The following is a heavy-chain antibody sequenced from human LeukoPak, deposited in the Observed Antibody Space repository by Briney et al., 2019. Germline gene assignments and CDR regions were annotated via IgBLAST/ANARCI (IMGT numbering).Heavy chain of an antibody. CDR3: AKDSNYYDSSGYSFDY. Sequence: GGSLRLSCAASGFTFSSYAMHWVRQAPGKGLEWVAVTSYDESNKYYADSVKGRFTISRDNSKNTLYLQMNSLRAEDTAVYYCAKDSNYYDSSGYSFDYWGQGTLVTVSS. CDR2: TSYDESNK. CDR1: GFTFSSYA. J-gene: IGHJ4*02. D-gene: IGHD3-22*01. V-gene: IGHV3-30-3*01.